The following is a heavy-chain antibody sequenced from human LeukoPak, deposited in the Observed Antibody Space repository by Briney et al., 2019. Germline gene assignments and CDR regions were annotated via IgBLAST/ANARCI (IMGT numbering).Heavy chain of an antibody. CDR3: AKGYSRVDY. CDR1: GYFFTSYW. Sequence: GESLQISCQASGYFFTSYWIGWVRQLPGKGLEWMGIINPSDSDTRYSPSFQGQVTISADKSISTVYLQWSSLKASDTAKYYCAKGYSRVDYWGQGTLVTVPS. CDR2: INPSDSDT. D-gene: IGHD5-12*01. J-gene: IGHJ4*02. V-gene: IGHV5-51*01.